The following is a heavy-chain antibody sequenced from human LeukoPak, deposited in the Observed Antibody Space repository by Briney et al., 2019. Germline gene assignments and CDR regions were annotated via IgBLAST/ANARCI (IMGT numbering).Heavy chain of an antibody. V-gene: IGHV4-30-2*01. Sequence: SQTLSLTCAVSGGSFSSGGYSWSWIRQPPGKGLEWIGYIYHSGSTYYNPSLKSRVTISVDRSKNQFSLKLSSVTAADTAVYYCARGSGANWFDPWGQGTLVIVS. CDR3: ARGSGANWFDP. D-gene: IGHD2-15*01. J-gene: IGHJ5*02. CDR2: IYHSGST. CDR1: GGSFSSGGYS.